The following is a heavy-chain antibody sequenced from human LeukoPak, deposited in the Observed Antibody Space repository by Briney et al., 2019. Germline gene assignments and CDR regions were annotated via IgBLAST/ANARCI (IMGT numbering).Heavy chain of an antibody. CDR1: GYRFTSYW. Sequence: GESLKISCKGSGYRFTSYWIGWVRQMPGKGLEWMGIIYPTDSDTRYSPSFQGQVTISSDKSITTAYLQWSSLKASDTAMYYCARQERRYTSGDAFDIWGQGTMVTVSS. CDR3: ARQERRYTSGDAFDI. J-gene: IGHJ3*02. CDR2: IYPTDSDT. V-gene: IGHV5-51*01. D-gene: IGHD6-19*01.